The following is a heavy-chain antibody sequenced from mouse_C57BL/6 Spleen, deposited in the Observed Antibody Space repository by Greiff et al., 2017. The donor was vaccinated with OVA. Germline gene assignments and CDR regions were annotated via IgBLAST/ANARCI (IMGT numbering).Heavy chain of an antibody. Sequence: EVQLVESGGGLVKPGGSLKLSCAASGFTFSSYAMSWVRQTPEKRLEWVATISDGGSYTYYPDNVKGRFTISRDNAKNNLYLQMSHLKSEDTAMYYCARERPYFDVWGTGTTVTVSS. CDR2: ISDGGSYT. CDR3: ARERPYFDV. J-gene: IGHJ1*03. V-gene: IGHV5-4*01. CDR1: GFTFSSYA.